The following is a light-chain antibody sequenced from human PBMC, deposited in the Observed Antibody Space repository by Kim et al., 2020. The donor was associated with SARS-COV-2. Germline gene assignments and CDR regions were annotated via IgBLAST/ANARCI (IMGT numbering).Light chain of an antibody. Sequence: QSALTQPASVSGSPGQSITISCTGTSSDVGGYDYVSWYQQYPGKAPKLLIFDVNKRPSGVSNRFSGSKSGNTASTTISEPQAEDEDDYCCSSSTSSSTFVFGGRTQVTVL. CDR3: SSSTSSSTFV. CDR2: DVN. CDR1: SSDVGGYDY. V-gene: IGLV2-14*03. J-gene: IGLJ3*02.